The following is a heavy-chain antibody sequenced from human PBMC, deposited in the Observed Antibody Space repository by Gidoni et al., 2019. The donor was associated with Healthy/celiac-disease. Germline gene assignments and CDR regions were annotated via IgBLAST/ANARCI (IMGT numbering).Heavy chain of an antibody. D-gene: IGHD3-16*01. V-gene: IGHV4-34*01. J-gene: IGHJ2*01. CDR3: ARDPIMGNSKPGYFDL. CDR1: GGSFSGYY. CDR2: INHSGST. Sequence: QVQLQQWGAGLLKPSETLSLTCAVYGGSFSGYYWSWIRQPPGKGLEWIGEINHSGSTNYNPSLKSRVTISVDTSKNQFSLKLSSVTAADTAVYYCARDPIMGNSKPGYFDLWGRGTLVTVSS.